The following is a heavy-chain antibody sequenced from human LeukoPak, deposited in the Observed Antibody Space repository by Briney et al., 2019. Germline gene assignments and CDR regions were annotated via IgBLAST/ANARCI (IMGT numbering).Heavy chain of an antibody. Sequence: SETLSLTCAVYGGSFSGYYWSWIRQPPGKGLEWIGEINHSGSTNYNPSLKSRVTISVDTSKNQFSLKLSSVTAADTAVYYCARGKRGLLYDFWSGYPLDYWGQGTLVTVSS. J-gene: IGHJ4*02. CDR2: INHSGST. D-gene: IGHD3-3*01. V-gene: IGHV4-34*01. CDR1: GGSFSGYY. CDR3: ARGKRGLLYDFWSGYPLDY.